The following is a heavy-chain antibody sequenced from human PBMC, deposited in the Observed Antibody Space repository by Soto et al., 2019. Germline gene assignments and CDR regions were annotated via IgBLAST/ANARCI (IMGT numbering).Heavy chain of an antibody. D-gene: IGHD4-17*01. CDR1: GFTFSSYG. J-gene: IGHJ6*02. Sequence: SGGSLRLSCAAAGFTFSSYGMHWVRQAPGTXLEWVAVMSYDGSKYYADTVKGRFTISRDNSKNTLYLQINSLRPEDTAVYYCAKDFTPWFGDYFYYYYGMDVWGQGTTVTVSS. CDR2: MSYDGSK. V-gene: IGHV3-30*18. CDR3: AKDFTPWFGDYFYYYYGMDV.